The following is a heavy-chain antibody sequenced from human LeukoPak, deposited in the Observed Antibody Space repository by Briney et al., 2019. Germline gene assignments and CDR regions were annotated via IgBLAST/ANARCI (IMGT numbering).Heavy chain of an antibody. D-gene: IGHD2-8*01. CDR1: GYTFTSYG. J-gene: IGHJ1*01. V-gene: IGHV1-18*01. Sequence: ASVKVSCKASGYTFTSYGISWVRQAPGQGLGWMGWISAYNGNTNYAQKLQGRFTLTTDTSTSTAYMELRSLRSDDTAVYYCASCHCTNGVCYGECEYFQHWGQGTLVTVSS. CDR2: ISAYNGNT. CDR3: ASCHCTNGVCYGECEYFQH.